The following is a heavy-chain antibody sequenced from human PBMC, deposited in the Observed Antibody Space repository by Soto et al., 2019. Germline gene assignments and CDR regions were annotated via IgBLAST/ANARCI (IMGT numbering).Heavy chain of an antibody. V-gene: IGHV3-30-3*01. D-gene: IGHD4-17*01. CDR3: ARAPDYGGKEDGYFDY. CDR2: ISYDGSNK. CDR1: GFTFSSYA. J-gene: IGHJ4*02. Sequence: QVQLVESGGGVVQPGRSLRLSCAASGFTFSSYAMHWVRQAPGKGLEWVAVISYDGSNKYYADSVKGRFTISRDNSKNTLYLKMNSLRAEDTAVYYCARAPDYGGKEDGYFDYWGQGTLVTVSS.